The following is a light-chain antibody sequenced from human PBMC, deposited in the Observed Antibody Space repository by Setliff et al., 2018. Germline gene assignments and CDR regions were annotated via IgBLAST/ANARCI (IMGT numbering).Light chain of an antibody. CDR1: SSDIGDSKY. V-gene: IGLV2-14*03. CDR2: DVS. CDR3: SSYGSSTLL. J-gene: IGLJ2*01. Sequence: QSVLAQPASVPGSPGQSITISCTGTSSDIGDSKYVSWYQQHPGKAPKLLIFDVSVRPSGVSNRFSGSKSGNTASLSISGLQAEDEAEYYCSSYGSSTLLFGGGTKVTVL.